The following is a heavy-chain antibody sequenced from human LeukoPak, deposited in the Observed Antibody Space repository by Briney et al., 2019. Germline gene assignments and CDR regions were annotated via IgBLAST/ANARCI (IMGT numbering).Heavy chain of an antibody. CDR3: ARDLLHRGYAFDI. CDR2: IYSSGST. J-gene: IGHJ3*02. CDR1: GGSISSYY. Sequence: SETLSLTCSVSGGSISSYYWSWIRQPAGKGLEWIGRIYSSGSTNYNPSLKSRVTISVDPSKNQFSLKLSSVTAADTAVYYCARDLLHRGYAFDIWGQGTMVTVSS. V-gene: IGHV4-4*07. D-gene: IGHD5-12*01.